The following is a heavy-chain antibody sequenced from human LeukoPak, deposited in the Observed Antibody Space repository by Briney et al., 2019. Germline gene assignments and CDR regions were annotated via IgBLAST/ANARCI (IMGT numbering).Heavy chain of an antibody. J-gene: IGHJ3*02. D-gene: IGHD3-22*01. CDR2: IYYSGST. CDR3: ASNYYDSSGYYHDAFDI. V-gene: IGHV4-59*01. CDR1: GGSISSYY. Sequence: PSETLSLTCTVSGGSISSYYWSWIRQPPGKGLEWIGYIYYSGSTNYNPSLKSRVTISVDTSKNQFSLKLSSVTAADTAVYCCASNYYDSSGYYHDAFDIWGQGTMVTVSS.